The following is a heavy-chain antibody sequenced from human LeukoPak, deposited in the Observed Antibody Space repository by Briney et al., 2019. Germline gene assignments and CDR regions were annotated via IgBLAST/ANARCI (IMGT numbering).Heavy chain of an antibody. Sequence: PSEPLSLTCAVYGGSFSGYYWSWIRQPPGKGLEWIGEINHSGSTNYNPSLKSRVTISVDTSKNQFSLKLSSVTAADTAVYYCARGRVLVATTRYLFEDYWGQGTLVTVSS. CDR1: GGSFSGYY. CDR3: ARGRVLVATTRYLFEDY. D-gene: IGHD5-12*01. J-gene: IGHJ4*02. V-gene: IGHV4-34*01. CDR2: INHSGST.